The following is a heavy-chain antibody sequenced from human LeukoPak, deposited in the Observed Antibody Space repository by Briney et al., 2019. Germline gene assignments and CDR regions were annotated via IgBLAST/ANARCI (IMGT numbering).Heavy chain of an antibody. CDR1: GYTFTSYG. J-gene: IGHJ5*02. CDR3: ARRLWFGESTNWFDP. CDR2: ISAYNGNT. Sequence: ASVKVSCKASGYTFTSYGISWVRQAPGQGLEWMGRISAYNGNTNYAQKLQGRVTMTTDTSTSTAYMELRSLRSDDTAVYYCARRLWFGESTNWFDPWGQGTLVTVSS. V-gene: IGHV1-18*01. D-gene: IGHD3-10*01.